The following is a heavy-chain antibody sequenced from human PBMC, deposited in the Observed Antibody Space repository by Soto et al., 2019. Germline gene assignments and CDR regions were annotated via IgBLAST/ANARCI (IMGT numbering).Heavy chain of an antibody. D-gene: IGHD6-6*01. CDR1: GFTFSSYS. Sequence: GGSLRLSCAASGFTFSSYSMNWVRQAPGKGLEWVSYISSSSSTIYYADSVKGRFTISRDNAKNSLYLQMNSLRAEDTAVYYCAREQLAARLPYFDYWGQGTLVAVSS. CDR2: ISSSSSTI. CDR3: AREQLAARLPYFDY. J-gene: IGHJ4*02. V-gene: IGHV3-48*01.